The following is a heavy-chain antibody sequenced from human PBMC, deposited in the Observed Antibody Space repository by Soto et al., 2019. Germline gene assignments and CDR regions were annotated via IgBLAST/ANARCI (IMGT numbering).Heavy chain of an antibody. V-gene: IGHV3-23*01. CDR2: ISCSGSST. CDR1: GFTFSSYA. Sequence: PGGSLTLSCVASGFTFSSYARSWVRQAPGKGLEWVSDISCSGSSTYYADSLKGRFTISRDNSNNTLYLQMNSLRAEDTAVYYCAKERYRIFGYMDAWGQGTTVTVSS. CDR3: AKERYRIFGYMDA. J-gene: IGHJ6*03. D-gene: IGHD3-3*02.